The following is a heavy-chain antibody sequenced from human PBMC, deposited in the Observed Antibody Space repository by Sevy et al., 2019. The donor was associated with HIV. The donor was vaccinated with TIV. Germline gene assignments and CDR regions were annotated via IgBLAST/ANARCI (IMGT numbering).Heavy chain of an antibody. CDR1: GYTFTNYY. V-gene: IGHV1-46*01. CDR3: VRDRRGYDSTAYFYDY. D-gene: IGHD3-22*01. CDR2: INLSGGST. Sequence: VSVKVSCKASGYTFTNYYMHWVRQAPGQGLEWMGIINLSGGSTTYAQKFQHRVTMTRDTSTSTVYMELSSLRSEDTAVYYCVRDRRGYDSTAYFYDYWGQGTLVTVSS. J-gene: IGHJ4*01.